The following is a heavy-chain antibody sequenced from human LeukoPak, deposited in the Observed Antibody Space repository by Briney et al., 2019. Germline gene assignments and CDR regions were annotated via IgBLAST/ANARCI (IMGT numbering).Heavy chain of an antibody. CDR3: ARRAGAYSHPYDY. V-gene: IGHV3-53*01. D-gene: IGHD4/OR15-4a*01. CDR2: IYSDNT. CDR1: GFTVSSNS. Sequence: WGSLRLSCTVSGFTVSSNSMSWVRQAPGKGLEWVSFIYSDNTHYSDSVKGRFTISRDNSKNTLYLQMNSLRAEDTAVYYCARRAGAYSHPYDYWGQGTLVTVSS. J-gene: IGHJ4*02.